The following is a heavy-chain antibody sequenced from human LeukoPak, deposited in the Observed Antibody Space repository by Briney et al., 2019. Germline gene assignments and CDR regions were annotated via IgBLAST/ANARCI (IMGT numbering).Heavy chain of an antibody. CDR3: ARQLDYGGFGAFGI. J-gene: IGHJ3*02. Sequence: GESLKISCKGSGYTFTNYWIHWVRQMPGKGLEWMGNVYPGDSDTRYSPSFQGQVTISADKSITTTYLQWNSLKASDNAIYYCARQLDYGGFGAFGIWGQGTMVTVSS. CDR1: GYTFTNYW. V-gene: IGHV5-51*01. CDR2: VYPGDSDT. D-gene: IGHD4-23*01.